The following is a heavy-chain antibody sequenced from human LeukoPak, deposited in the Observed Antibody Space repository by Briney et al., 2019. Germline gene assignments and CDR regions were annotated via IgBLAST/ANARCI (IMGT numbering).Heavy chain of an antibody. D-gene: IGHD6-6*01. J-gene: IGHJ6*03. CDR1: GFTFSSYW. V-gene: IGHV3-7*01. Sequence: GGSLGLSCAASGFTFSSYWMSWVRQAPGKGLEWVANIKQDGSEKYYVDSVKGRFTISRDNAKNSLYLQMNSLRAEDTAVYYCARDEYSSPYYYYYYMDVWGKGTTVTVSS. CDR3: ARDEYSSPYYYYYYMDV. CDR2: IKQDGSEK.